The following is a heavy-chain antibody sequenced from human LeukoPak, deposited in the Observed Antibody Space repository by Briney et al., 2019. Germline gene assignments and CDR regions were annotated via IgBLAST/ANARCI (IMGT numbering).Heavy chain of an antibody. CDR3: AKGTYGDYVFGY. CDR1: GFTFSTYA. J-gene: IGHJ4*02. CDR2: ISGSGGST. Sequence: GGSLRLSCAASGFTFSTYAVNWVRQAPGKGLEWVSTISGSGGSTYYADSVKGRFTISRDNSKNTLYLQMNSLRAEDTAVYYCAKGTYGDYVFGYWGQGTLVTVSS. D-gene: IGHD4-17*01. V-gene: IGHV3-23*01.